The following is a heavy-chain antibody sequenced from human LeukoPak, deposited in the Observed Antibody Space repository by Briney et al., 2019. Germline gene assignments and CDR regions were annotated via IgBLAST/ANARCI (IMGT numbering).Heavy chain of an antibody. CDR3: VRGSYGAYDY. Sequence: GGSLRLSCAASGFTFSSYGMHWVRQAPGQGLEWVAVISYNGSKKYYADSVKGRFTISRDNSKNTPYLQMNSLRAEDTAVYYCVRGSYGAYDYWGQGSLVTVSS. D-gene: IGHD4-17*01. V-gene: IGHV3-30*03. J-gene: IGHJ4*02. CDR2: ISYNGSKK. CDR1: GFTFSSYG.